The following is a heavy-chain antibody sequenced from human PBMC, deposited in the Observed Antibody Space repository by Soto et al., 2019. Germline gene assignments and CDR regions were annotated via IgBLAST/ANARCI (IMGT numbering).Heavy chain of an antibody. CDR1: GGSISSSPYY. J-gene: IGHJ6*02. CDR2: INYSGTT. D-gene: IGHD6-19*01. Sequence: SETLSLTCTVSGGSISSSPYYWGWIRQPPGKGLECIGIINYSGTTYNNPSLKSRVTISVGTTKNQFSLNLKSVTAADTAVYYCLRDQSGWVNYVIDFWGQGSSVTGSS. CDR3: LRDQSGWVNYVIDF. V-gene: IGHV4-39*02.